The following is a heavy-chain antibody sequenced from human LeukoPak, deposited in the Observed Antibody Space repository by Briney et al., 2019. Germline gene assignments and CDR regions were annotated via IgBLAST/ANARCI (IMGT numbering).Heavy chain of an antibody. V-gene: IGHV3-21*01. CDR2: ISSSSSYI. J-gene: IGHJ4*02. Sequence: GGSLRLSCAASGFTFSSYSMNWVRQAPGKGLEWVSSISSSSSYIYYADSVKGRFTISRDNAKNSLYLQMNSLRAEGTAVYYCARDLETAMAPYWGQGTLVTVSS. CDR3: ARDLETAMAPY. D-gene: IGHD5-18*01. CDR1: GFTFSSYS.